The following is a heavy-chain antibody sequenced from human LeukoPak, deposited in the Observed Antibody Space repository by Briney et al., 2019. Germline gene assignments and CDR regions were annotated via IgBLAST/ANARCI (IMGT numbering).Heavy chain of an antibody. CDR1: GGTFSSYA. D-gene: IGHD6-13*01. J-gene: IGHJ6*02. CDR3: ARANSSSWFGGIRNYYYYGMDV. CDR2: IIPIFGTA. V-gene: IGHV1-69*13. Sequence: SVKVSCKASGGTFSSYAISWVRQAPGQGLEWMGGIIPIFGTANYAQKFQGRVTITADESTSTAYMELSSLRSEDTAVYYCARANSSSWFGGIRNYYYYGMDVWGQGTTVTVSS.